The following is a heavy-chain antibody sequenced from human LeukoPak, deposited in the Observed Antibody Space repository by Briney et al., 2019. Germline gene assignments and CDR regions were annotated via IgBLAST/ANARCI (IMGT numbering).Heavy chain of an antibody. CDR3: AKDRSIGTYYTFDH. Sequence: LPGGSLRLSCAASGFTFTNYAMTWVRQAPGKGLEWVSSISASGVMTYYADSVKGRFTVSRDTSKNSLYLQMSSLTAADTAVYYCAKDRSIGTYYTFDHWGQGTLVTVSS. D-gene: IGHD1-26*01. V-gene: IGHV3-23*01. CDR2: ISASGVMT. CDR1: GFTFTNYA. J-gene: IGHJ4*02.